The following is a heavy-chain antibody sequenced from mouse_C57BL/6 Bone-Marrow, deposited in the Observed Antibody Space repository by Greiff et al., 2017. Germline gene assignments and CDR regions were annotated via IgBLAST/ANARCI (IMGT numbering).Heavy chain of an antibody. CDR3: ARRVITTVVAAGGFDV. CDR2: INPSTGGT. D-gene: IGHD1-1*01. CDR1: GYSFTGYY. Sequence: VQLKESGPELVKPGASVKISCKASGYSFTGYYMNWVKQSPEKSLEWIGEINPSTGGTTYNPTLKAKATLTVDKSSSTAYMQLKSLTSEDSAVYYCARRVITTVVAAGGFDVWAQGPRSPSPQ. V-gene: IGHV1-42*01. J-gene: IGHJ1*03.